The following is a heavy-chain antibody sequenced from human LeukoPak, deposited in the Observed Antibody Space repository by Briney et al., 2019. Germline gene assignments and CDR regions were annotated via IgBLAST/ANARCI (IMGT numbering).Heavy chain of an antibody. D-gene: IGHD1-14*01. CDR3: ARGETDMDV. J-gene: IGHJ6*03. CDR1: GFTFDDYA. Sequence: GGSLRLSCAASGFTFDDYAMHWVRQAPGKGLEWVSGISWNSGSIGYADSVKGRFTISRDNAKNSLYLQMNSLRAEDTAVYYCARGETDMDVWGKGTTVTISS. V-gene: IGHV3-9*01. CDR2: ISWNSGSI.